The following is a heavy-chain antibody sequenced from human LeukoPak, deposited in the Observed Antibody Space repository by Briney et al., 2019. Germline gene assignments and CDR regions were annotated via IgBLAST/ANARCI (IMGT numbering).Heavy chain of an antibody. J-gene: IGHJ4*02. V-gene: IGHV3-30*18. D-gene: IGHD2-2*01. CDR2: ASYDGSNK. Sequence: PGGSLRLSCAASGFTFGNSWMTWVRQAPGKGLEWVAVASYDGSNKYYADSVKGRFTISRVNSKNTLYLQMNSLRAEDTAVYYCAKDGGCSSTTCYSPYYFDYWGQGTLVTVSS. CDR3: AKDGGCSSTTCYSPYYFDY. CDR1: GFTFGNSW.